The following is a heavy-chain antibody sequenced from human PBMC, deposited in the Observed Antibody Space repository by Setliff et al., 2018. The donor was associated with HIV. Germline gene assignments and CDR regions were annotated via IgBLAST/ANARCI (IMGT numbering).Heavy chain of an antibody. V-gene: IGHV3-21*04. J-gene: IGHJ3*01. Sequence: GGSLRLSCAASGFTFTDYCINWVRQAPGKGLEWVSSTNRRCNIFYADSVKGRFTISSDNSKNTLYLQMNSLRAEDTAVYYCAKPTSGMYPRSFDLWGQGTMVTVSS. CDR2: TNRRCNI. CDR3: AKPTSGMYPRSFDL. D-gene: IGHD1-1*01. CDR1: GFTFTDYC.